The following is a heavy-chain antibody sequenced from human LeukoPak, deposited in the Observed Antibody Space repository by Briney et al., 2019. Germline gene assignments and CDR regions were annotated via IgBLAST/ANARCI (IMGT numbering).Heavy chain of an antibody. CDR1: GGSFSGYY. CDR3: ASAWSLDY. CDR2: INHSGST. J-gene: IGHJ4*02. Sequence: SEILSLTCAVYGGSFSGYYWSWIRQPPGKGLEWIGEINHSGSTNYNPFLKSRVTIPVDTSKNQFSLKLSSVTAADTAVYYCASAWSLDYWGQGTLVTVSS. V-gene: IGHV4-34*01. D-gene: IGHD2-8*01.